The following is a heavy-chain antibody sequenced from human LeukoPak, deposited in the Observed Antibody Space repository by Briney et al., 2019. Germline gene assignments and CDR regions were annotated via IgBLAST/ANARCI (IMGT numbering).Heavy chain of an antibody. CDR3: AKVRLRALVALCFDY. Sequence: TGGSLRLSCAASELTFSRYSMNWVRQAPGKGLEWVSLVSGDGGSTYYADSVKGRFTISRDNSKNSLYLQMNSLRTEDTALCYYAKVRLRALVALCFDYWGQGTLVTVSS. J-gene: IGHJ4*02. V-gene: IGHV3-43*02. CDR1: ELTFSRYS. CDR2: VSGDGGST. D-gene: IGHD2-21*01.